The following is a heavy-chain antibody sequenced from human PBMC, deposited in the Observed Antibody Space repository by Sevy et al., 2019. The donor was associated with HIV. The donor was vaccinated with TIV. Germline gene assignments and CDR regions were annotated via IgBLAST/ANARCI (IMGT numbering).Heavy chain of an antibody. J-gene: IGHJ4*02. V-gene: IGHV4-38-2*02. CDR1: GYSISSGYY. D-gene: IGHD6-19*01. Sequence: SETLSLTCAVSGYSISSGYYWGWIRQPPGKGLEWIGSIYHSGSTYYNPSLKSRVTISVDTSKNQFSLKLSSVTAADTAVYYCARDLYSSGSKRGYYFDNWGQGTLVTVSS. CDR3: ARDLYSSGSKRGYYFDN. CDR2: IYHSGST.